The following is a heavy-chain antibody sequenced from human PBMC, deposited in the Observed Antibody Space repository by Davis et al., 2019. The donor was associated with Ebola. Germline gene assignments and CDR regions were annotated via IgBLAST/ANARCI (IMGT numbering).Heavy chain of an antibody. CDR1: GFTFSSYS. D-gene: IGHD4-17*01. CDR2: ISSSSSYI. CDR3: ARVFDGVDY. Sequence: PGGSLRLSCAASGFTFSSYSMNWVRQAPGKGLEWVSSISSSSSYIYYADSVTGRFTISRDNAKNSLYLQMNSLGAEDTAMYYCARVFDGVDYWGQGTLVTVSS. V-gene: IGHV3-21*04. J-gene: IGHJ4*02.